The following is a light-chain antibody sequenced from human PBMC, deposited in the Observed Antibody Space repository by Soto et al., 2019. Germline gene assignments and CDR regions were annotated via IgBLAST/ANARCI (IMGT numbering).Light chain of an antibody. V-gene: IGLV2-14*01. CDR2: DVS. CDR1: SSDIGGYNY. J-gene: IGLJ1*01. CDR3: CSFTSTYTHV. Sequence: QSALTQPASVSGSPGQSTTISCTGTSSDIGGYNYVSWYQQLPSEAPKLIIYDVSDRPSGVSTRFSGSKSGNTASLTISGLQAEDEGDSYCCSFTSTYTHVFGTGTNLTVL.